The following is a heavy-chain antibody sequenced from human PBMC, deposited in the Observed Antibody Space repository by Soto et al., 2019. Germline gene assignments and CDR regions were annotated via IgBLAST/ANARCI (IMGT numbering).Heavy chain of an antibody. CDR1: GFTFSSYA. CDR3: ARGGYKWLRLDAFDI. CDR2: ISYDGSNK. V-gene: IGHV3-30-3*01. D-gene: IGHD5-12*01. Sequence: QVQLVESGGGVVQPGRSLRLSCAASGFTFSSYAMHWVRQAPGKGLEWVAVISYDGSNKYYADSVKGRFTISRDNSKNKLYMKMNSLRAEDTAVYYCARGGYKWLRLDAFDIWGQGTMVTVSS. J-gene: IGHJ3*02.